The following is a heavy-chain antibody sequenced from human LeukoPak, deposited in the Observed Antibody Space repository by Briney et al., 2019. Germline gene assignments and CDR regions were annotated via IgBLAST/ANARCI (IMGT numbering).Heavy chain of an antibody. V-gene: IGHV4-39*07. CDR1: GGSISSNNYY. D-gene: IGHD3-22*01. Sequence: PSETLSLTCTVSGGSISSNNYYWGWIRQPPGKGLEWIGSIYYSGSTYYNPSLKSRVTISVDKSKNQFSLKLSSVTAADTAVYYCASVPSQPYYYDSSGYYYWGQGTLVTVSS. CDR2: IYYSGST. CDR3: ASVPSQPYYYDSSGYYY. J-gene: IGHJ4*02.